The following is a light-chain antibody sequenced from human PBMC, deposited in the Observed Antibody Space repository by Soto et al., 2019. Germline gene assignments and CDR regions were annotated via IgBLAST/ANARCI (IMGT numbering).Light chain of an antibody. CDR2: GAS. CDR3: QQYGSSPWT. CDR1: QTIRRNY. J-gene: IGKJ1*01. V-gene: IGKV3-20*01. Sequence: ETVLTQSPGTLSLSPGERATLSCRASQTIRRNYLAWYRQTPGQAPRLLIYGASNRATGIADRFSGSGSGTDFTLIISRLEPEDFAVYYCQQYGSSPWTFGQGTKVEIK.